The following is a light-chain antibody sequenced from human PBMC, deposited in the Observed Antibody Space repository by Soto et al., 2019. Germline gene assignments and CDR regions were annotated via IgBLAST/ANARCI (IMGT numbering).Light chain of an antibody. Sequence: QTVATQPPSVSGAPGQRVTDSCTGSSSNIGAGYDVHWYQQLPGTAPKLLIYGNSNRPSGVPDRFSDSKSGTSASLAITGLQAEDEADYYCQSYDSSLSGSVVFGGATKLTVL. J-gene: IGLJ2*01. V-gene: IGLV1-40*01. CDR3: QSYDSSLSGSVV. CDR1: SSNIGAGYD. CDR2: GNS.